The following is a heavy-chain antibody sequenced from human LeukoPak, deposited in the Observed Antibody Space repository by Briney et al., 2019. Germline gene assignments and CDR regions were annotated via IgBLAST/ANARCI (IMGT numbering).Heavy chain of an antibody. J-gene: IGHJ4*02. CDR1: GFTVSSNY. D-gene: IGHD4-23*01. V-gene: IGHV3-66*01. CDR3: VRDLHYGGDSGN. Sequence: PGGSLRLSCAASGFTVSSNYMSWVRQAPGKGLEWVSVIYSGGSTYYADSVKGRFTISRENSKNTLYLQMNSLRAEDTAVYYCVRDLHYGGDSGNWGQGTLVTVSS. CDR2: IYSGGST.